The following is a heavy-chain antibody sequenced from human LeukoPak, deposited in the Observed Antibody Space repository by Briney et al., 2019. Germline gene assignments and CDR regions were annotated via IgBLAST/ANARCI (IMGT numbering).Heavy chain of an antibody. D-gene: IGHD4-4*01. J-gene: IGHJ4*02. Sequence: GASVKVSCKASGYTFTSYYIHWVRQAPGQGLEWMGIINPSGGSTSYAQKFQGRVTMTRDTSTSTVYMELSSLRSEDTAVYYCARDGPLDYSKPYYYFDYWGQGTLVTVSS. V-gene: IGHV1-46*01. CDR3: ARDGPLDYSKPYYYFDY. CDR2: INPSGGST. CDR1: GYTFTSYY.